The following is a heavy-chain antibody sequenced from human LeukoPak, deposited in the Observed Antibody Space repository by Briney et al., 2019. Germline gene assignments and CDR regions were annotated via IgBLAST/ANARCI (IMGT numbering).Heavy chain of an antibody. Sequence: GGSLRLSCAASGFTFSSYWMSWMRQAPGKGLEWVANIKYDGNEEYYVDSVKGRFTISRDNAKNSLYLQMNSLRAEDTALYYCAKASYSSSPPRDAFDIWGQGTMVTVSS. V-gene: IGHV3-7*03. J-gene: IGHJ3*02. CDR3: AKASYSSSPPRDAFDI. CDR1: GFTFSSYW. D-gene: IGHD6-13*01. CDR2: IKYDGNEE.